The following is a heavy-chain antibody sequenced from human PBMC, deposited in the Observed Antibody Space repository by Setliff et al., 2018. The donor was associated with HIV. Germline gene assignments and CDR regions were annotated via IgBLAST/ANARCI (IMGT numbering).Heavy chain of an antibody. V-gene: IGHV4-34*01. J-gene: IGHJ4*02. CDR3: ARGVRDNSGWSSYYFDY. CDR2: VTHSGRT. CDR1: GGSFSGYY. Sequence: SETLSLTCAVYGGSFSGYYWSWIRQPPGKGLEWIGEVTHSGRTNYNPSLESRVTTSVDTSKKQFSLRLTSVTAADTAVYYCARGVRDNSGWSSYYFDYWGQGTLVTVS. D-gene: IGHD6-19*01.